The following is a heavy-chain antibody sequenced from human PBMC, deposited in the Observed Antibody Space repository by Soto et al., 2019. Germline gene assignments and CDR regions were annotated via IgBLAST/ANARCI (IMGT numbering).Heavy chain of an antibody. CDR1: GFTFNTFW. V-gene: IGHV3-74*01. J-gene: IGHJ4*02. CDR3: ERYCTGGSCSHGFDY. D-gene: IGHD2-15*01. Sequence: EVQLVESGGGLVQPGGSLRLSCAASGFTFNTFWMHWVRQVPGKGLVWVSRINSDGSSTDYADSVKGRFTISRDNARNTLYLKMNNLRAEDTAVYSCERYCTGGSCSHGFDYGGQGSLVTVSS. CDR2: INSDGSST.